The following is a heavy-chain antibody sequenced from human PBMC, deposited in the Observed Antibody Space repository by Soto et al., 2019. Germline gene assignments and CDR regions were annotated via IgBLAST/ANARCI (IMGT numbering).Heavy chain of an antibody. V-gene: IGHV3-23*01. D-gene: IGHD4-17*01. CDR2: ISGSGDNT. Sequence: EVQVLESGGGLVQPGGSLRLSCADSAFTFSDYAMSWVRHAPGKGLEWVSTISGSGDNTDYVDSVKGRFTISRDNSKNRLYLQMNSLRAEDTAVYYCAKDLPTVTPDFDYWGQGTLVTVSS. CDR1: AFTFSDYA. CDR3: AKDLPTVTPDFDY. J-gene: IGHJ4*02.